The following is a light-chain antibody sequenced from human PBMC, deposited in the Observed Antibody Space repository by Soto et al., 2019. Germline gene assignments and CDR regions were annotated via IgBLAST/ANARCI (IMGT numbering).Light chain of an antibody. V-gene: IGKV3-15*01. CDR1: QSVSSN. CDR2: GAS. CDR3: QQYDSWLLT. J-gene: IGKJ4*01. Sequence: EIVMTQSPATLSVSPGDRATLSCRASQSVSSNLAWYQQKPGQAPRLLIYGASTRATGIPARFSGSGSGTEFTLTISSLQSEDFAVYYCQQYDSWLLTFGGGTKVEIK.